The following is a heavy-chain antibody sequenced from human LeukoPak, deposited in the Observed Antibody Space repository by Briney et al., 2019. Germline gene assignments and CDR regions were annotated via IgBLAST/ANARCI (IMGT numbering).Heavy chain of an antibody. J-gene: IGHJ6*02. V-gene: IGHV3-11*01. CDR2: ISSSGSTT. CDR3: ARDMYYGSGTPMQFGMDV. Sequence: SGGSLRLSCAASGFTFSDYYMSWIRQAPGKGLEWVSFISSSGSTTFYANSVKGRFTISRDNAKNSLYLQMNSLRADDTAMCYCARDMYYGSGTPMQFGMDVWGQGTTVTVSS. D-gene: IGHD3-10*01. CDR1: GFTFSDYY.